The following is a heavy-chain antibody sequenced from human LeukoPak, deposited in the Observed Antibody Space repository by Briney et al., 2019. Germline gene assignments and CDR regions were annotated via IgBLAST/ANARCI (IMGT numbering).Heavy chain of an antibody. J-gene: IGHJ6*02. D-gene: IGHD3-10*02. CDR1: GFTFSNYN. V-gene: IGHV3-21*01. Sequence: GGSLRLSCAASGFTFSNYNMNWVRQAPGKGLEWVSSISSSSSFTYYADSVKGRFTISRDNAKNSLYLQMNSLRAEDTAVYYCARDLHYYVAMDVWGQGTTVTVSS. CDR2: ISSSSSFT. CDR3: ARDLHYYVAMDV.